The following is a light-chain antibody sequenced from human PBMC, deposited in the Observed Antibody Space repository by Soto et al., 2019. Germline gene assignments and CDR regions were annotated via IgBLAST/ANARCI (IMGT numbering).Light chain of an antibody. V-gene: IGLV1-44*01. J-gene: IGLJ1*01. CDR1: RSNIGSNT. CDR3: AAWDDSLNGPRYV. CDR2: SNN. Sequence: QCVLTQPPSASGTPGQRVTISCSGSRSNIGSNTANWYQQLPGTAPKLLIYSNNPRPSGVPDRFSGSKSGTSASLAISGLQSEDEADYYCAAWDDSLNGPRYVFGTGTKVTVL.